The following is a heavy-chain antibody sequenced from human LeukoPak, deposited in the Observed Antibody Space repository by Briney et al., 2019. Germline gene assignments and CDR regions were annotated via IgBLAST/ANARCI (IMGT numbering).Heavy chain of an antibody. CDR2: IRSKAYGGTT. D-gene: IGHD4-23*01. CDR1: GFTFGDYA. Sequence: PGGSLRLSCTASGFTFGDYAMSWVRQAPGKGLEWVGFIRSKAYGGTTEYAASVKGRFTISRDDSKSIAYLQMNSLKTEDTAAYYCTRGADIQSGTKGTTVVTGQAGAFDIWGQGTMVTVSS. V-gene: IGHV3-49*04. J-gene: IGHJ3*02. CDR3: TRGADIQSGTKGTTVVTGQAGAFDI.